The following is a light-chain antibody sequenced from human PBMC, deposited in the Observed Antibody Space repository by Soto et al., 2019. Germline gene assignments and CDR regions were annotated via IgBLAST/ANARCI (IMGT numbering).Light chain of an antibody. V-gene: IGKV3-15*01. CDR1: QSISSE. CDR2: GAS. J-gene: IGKJ2*01. Sequence: EIVMTQSPATLSVSPGERATLSCRASQSISSEFAWYQQRPGQPPRLLIYGASTRATGVPDRFTGSGSGSDFTLTISGLQSEDFAVYYCQQGHNWPLTFGQGTRLEI. CDR3: QQGHNWPLT.